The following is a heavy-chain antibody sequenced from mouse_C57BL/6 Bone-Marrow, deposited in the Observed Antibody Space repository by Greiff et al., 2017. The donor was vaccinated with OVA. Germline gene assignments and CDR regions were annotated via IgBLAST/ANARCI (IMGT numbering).Heavy chain of an antibody. V-gene: IGHV5-6*01. CDR1: GFTFSSYG. D-gene: IGHD1-1*01. CDR3: ARRYYGSLYAMDY. Sequence: EVHLVESGGDLVKPGGSLKLSCAASGFTFSSYGMSWVRQTPDKRLEWVATISSGGSYTYCPDSVKGRFTISRDNAKNTLYLQMSSLKSEDTAMYYCARRYYGSLYAMDYWGQGTSVTVSS. CDR2: ISSGGSYT. J-gene: IGHJ4*01.